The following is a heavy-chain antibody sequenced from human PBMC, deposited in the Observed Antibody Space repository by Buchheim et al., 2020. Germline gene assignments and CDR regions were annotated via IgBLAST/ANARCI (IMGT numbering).Heavy chain of an antibody. CDR2: IWVDGSNK. J-gene: IGHJ4*02. V-gene: IGHV3-33*01. D-gene: IGHD6-13*01. CDR1: GFIFSSYA. Sequence: QVQLVESGGGVVQPGRSLRLSCAASGFIFSSYAMHWVRQAPGKGLEWVAVIWVDGSNKYYADSVKGRFTTSRDNSKKTLYMQMNSLRAEDTAVYYCARGDLGSTWYGHYWGQGTL. CDR3: ARGDLGSTWYGHY.